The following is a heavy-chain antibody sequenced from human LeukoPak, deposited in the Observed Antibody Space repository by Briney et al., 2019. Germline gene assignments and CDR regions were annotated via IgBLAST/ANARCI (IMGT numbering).Heavy chain of an antibody. CDR3: ASAKTTTDYFDY. Sequence: SETLSLTCTVSGGSISSYYWSWIRQPPGKGLEWIGYIYYSGSTNYNPSLKSRVTISVDTSKNQFSLKLSSVTAADTAVYYCASAKTTTDYFDYWGQGTLVTVSS. V-gene: IGHV4-59*08. D-gene: IGHD1-26*01. CDR2: IYYSGST. J-gene: IGHJ4*02. CDR1: GGSISSYY.